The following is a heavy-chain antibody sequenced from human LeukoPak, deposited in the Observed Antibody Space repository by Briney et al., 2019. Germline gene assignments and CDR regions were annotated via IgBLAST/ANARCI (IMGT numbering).Heavy chain of an antibody. J-gene: IGHJ4*02. Sequence: GASVKVSCKASGYTFTGYYMHWVRQAPGQGLEWMGWINPNSGGTNYAQKFQGRVTMTTDTSTSTAYMELRSLRSDDTAVYYCARDKESSGYPSFWGQGTLVTVSS. CDR2: INPNSGGT. V-gene: IGHV1-2*02. D-gene: IGHD3-22*01. CDR1: GYTFTGYY. CDR3: ARDKESSGYPSF.